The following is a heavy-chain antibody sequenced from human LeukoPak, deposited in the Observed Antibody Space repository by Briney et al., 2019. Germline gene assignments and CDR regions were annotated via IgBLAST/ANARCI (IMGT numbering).Heavy chain of an antibody. V-gene: IGHV4-59*01. D-gene: IGHD1-26*01. CDR3: ARTAPIVGAWTVAFDI. J-gene: IGHJ3*02. CDR2: IYYSGST. CDR1: GGSISSYY. Sequence: SETLSLTCTVSGGSISSYYWSWIRQPPGKGLEWIGYIYYSGSTNYNPSLKSRVTISVDTSKNQFSLKLSSVTAADTAVYYCARTAPIVGAWTVAFDIWGQGTMVTVSS.